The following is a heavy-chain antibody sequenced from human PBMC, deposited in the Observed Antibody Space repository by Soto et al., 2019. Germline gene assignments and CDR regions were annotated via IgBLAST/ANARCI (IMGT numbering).Heavy chain of an antibody. J-gene: IGHJ4*02. D-gene: IGHD6-19*01. Sequence: SETLSLTCTVSCGSISPYYWSWIRHPPGGGLEWIGYIFHTGTPRYSPSLESRVTISVDSSKNQVYLKLTSVTAADTAVYFCAREASVGTSPFSNSGWYGYFDYWGPGALVTVSS. CDR1: CGSISPYY. CDR2: IFHTGTP. CDR3: AREASVGTSPFSNSGWYGYFDY. V-gene: IGHV4-59*01.